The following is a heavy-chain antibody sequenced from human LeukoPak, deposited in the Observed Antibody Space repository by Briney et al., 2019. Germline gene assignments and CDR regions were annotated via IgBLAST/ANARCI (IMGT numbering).Heavy chain of an antibody. CDR2: INPNSGGT. CDR1: GYIFTDYY. CDR3: ARVYYYASGRLDS. Sequence: ASVKVSCKASGYIFTDYYMHWVRQAPGQELGWMGRINPNSGGTNYAQKFQGRVTMTRDTSISTAYMELSRLRSDDTAVFYCARVYYYASGRLDSWGQGTLITVSS. D-gene: IGHD3-10*01. V-gene: IGHV1-2*06. J-gene: IGHJ4*02.